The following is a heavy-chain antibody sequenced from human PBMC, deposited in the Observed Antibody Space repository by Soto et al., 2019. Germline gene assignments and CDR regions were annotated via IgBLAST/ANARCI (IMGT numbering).Heavy chain of an antibody. Sequence: SETLSLTCAVYGGSFSGYYWSWIRQPPGKGLEWIGEINHSGSTNYNPSLKSRVTISVDTSKNQFSLKLSSVTAADTAVYYCARGLSDTAMPRGNWFHPWGQGTLVTVSS. V-gene: IGHV4-34*01. CDR1: GGSFSGYY. D-gene: IGHD5-18*01. CDR2: INHSGST. CDR3: ARGLSDTAMPRGNWFHP. J-gene: IGHJ5*02.